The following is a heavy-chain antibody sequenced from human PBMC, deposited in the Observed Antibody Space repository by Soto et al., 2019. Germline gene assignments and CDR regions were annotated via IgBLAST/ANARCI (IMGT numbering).Heavy chain of an antibody. CDR1: GFTFDDYA. Sequence: EGQLVESWGGLVQPGRSLRLSCAASGFTFDDYAMHWVRQAPGKGLEWVSGISWNSGSIGYADSVKGRFTISRDNAKNALYLQMNSLRAEDTALYYCAKDARYSSSWTDYWGQGTLVTVSS. CDR2: ISWNSGSI. D-gene: IGHD6-13*01. CDR3: AKDARYSSSWTDY. J-gene: IGHJ4*02. V-gene: IGHV3-9*01.